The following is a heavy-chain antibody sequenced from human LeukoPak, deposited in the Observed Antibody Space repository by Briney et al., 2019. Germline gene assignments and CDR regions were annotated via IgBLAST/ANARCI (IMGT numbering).Heavy chain of an antibody. D-gene: IGHD4-17*01. J-gene: IGHJ4*02. V-gene: IGHV5-51*01. Sequence: SLQISRERAGSSLTSYWIGWVRQMPEKGLERMCISYPGDSDTIYSPSCQGQVTISADKSISTAYLQWSSLKASDTAMYYCARRGYGDYGFDYWGQGTLVTVSS. CDR1: GSSLTSYW. CDR2: SYPGDSDT. CDR3: ARRGYGDYGFDY.